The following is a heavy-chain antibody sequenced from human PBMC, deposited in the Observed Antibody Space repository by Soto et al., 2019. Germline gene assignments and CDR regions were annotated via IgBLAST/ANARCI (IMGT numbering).Heavy chain of an antibody. CDR1: GFTFSDYY. CDR3: ARVKSNTNIDY. Sequence: QVQLVESGGGLVKPGGSLRLSCAVSGFTFSDYYMGWVRQAPGKGLEWISYITRSSSYTNYADSVKGRFTISRDNAKNSLDLQMDSLRAEDTAVYYCARVKSNTNIDYWGQGTLVTVSS. D-gene: IGHD3-3*01. V-gene: IGHV3-11*06. CDR2: ITRSSSYT. J-gene: IGHJ4*02.